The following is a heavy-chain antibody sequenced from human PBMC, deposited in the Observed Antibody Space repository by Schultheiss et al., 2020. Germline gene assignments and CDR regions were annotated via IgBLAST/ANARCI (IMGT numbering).Heavy chain of an antibody. Sequence: SETLSLTCAVSGGSISSGGYSWSWIRQPPGKGLEWIGYIYHSGSTYYNPSLKSRVTISVDTSKNQFSLKLSSVTAADTAVYYCARGSRIYYFDYWGQGTLVTVSS. CDR2: IYHSGST. V-gene: IGHV4-30-2*01. CDR3: ARGSRIYYFDY. J-gene: IGHJ4*02. CDR1: GGSISSGGYS. D-gene: IGHD1-14*01.